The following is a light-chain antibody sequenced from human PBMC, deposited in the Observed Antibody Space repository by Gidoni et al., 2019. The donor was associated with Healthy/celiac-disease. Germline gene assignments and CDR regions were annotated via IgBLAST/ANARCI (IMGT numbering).Light chain of an antibody. CDR2: AAS. V-gene: IGKV1-39*01. CDR3: QQSDSTPWT. Sequence: DIQMTQSPSSLSASVGGRVTITCRASQGISNNLNWYQQKPGKTPKLLIYAASSLQSGIPSRFSDSGSGADYTLTISSLQPEDFAAYYCQQSDSTPWTFGQXTKVEIK. J-gene: IGKJ1*01. CDR1: QGISNN.